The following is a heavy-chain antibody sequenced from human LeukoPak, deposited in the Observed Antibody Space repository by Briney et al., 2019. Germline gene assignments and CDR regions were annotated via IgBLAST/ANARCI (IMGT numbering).Heavy chain of an antibody. D-gene: IGHD1-20*01. Sequence: TGGSLRLSCAASGFTFSSYAMHWVRQAPGKGLEWVAVISYDGSNKYYADSVKGRFTNSRDNSKNTLYLQMNSLRAEDTAVYYCARDGSRYNWNRYYFDYWGQGTLVTVSS. V-gene: IGHV3-30*04. CDR1: GFTFSSYA. CDR2: ISYDGSNK. J-gene: IGHJ4*02. CDR3: ARDGSRYNWNRYYFDY.